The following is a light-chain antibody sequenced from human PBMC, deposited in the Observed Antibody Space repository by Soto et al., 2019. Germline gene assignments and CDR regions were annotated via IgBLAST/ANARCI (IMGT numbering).Light chain of an antibody. CDR3: CSFAGSYPVV. Sequence: QSALTQPRSVSGSPGQSVTISCTGTSSDIGGYHYVSWYQQHPNKAPKLMIYDVYNRPPGVPDRFSGSKSANTASLTISGLQAEDEADYYCCSFAGSYPVVFGGGTKVTVL. V-gene: IGLV2-11*01. CDR2: DVY. CDR1: SSDIGGYHY. J-gene: IGLJ2*01.